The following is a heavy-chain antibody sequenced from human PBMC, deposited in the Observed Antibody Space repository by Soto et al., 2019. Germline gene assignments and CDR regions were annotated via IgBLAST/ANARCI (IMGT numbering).Heavy chain of an antibody. CDR3: ARGWLRDPWMY. CDR1: GFTFRTYN. V-gene: IGHV3-21*01. Sequence: EVQLVESGGGLVKPGGSLRLSCAASGFTFRTYNMNWVRQAPGKGLEWVASISSTSVYMYYANSLKGRFTISRANAKSSLYLQVNSLRAEDTAVYYCARGWLRDPWMYWGQGTLVTVSS. D-gene: IGHD5-12*01. CDR2: ISSTSVYM. J-gene: IGHJ4*02.